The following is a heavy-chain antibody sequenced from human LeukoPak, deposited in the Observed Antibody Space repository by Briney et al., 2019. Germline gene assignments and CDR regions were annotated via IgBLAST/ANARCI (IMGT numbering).Heavy chain of an antibody. CDR3: VKAHCGRASCSRAEY. J-gene: IGHJ4*02. CDR1: GFTFSSHA. V-gene: IGHV3-23*01. D-gene: IGHD2-2*01. Sequence: PGGSLRLSCAASGFTFSSHAMSWVRQAPGKGLEWVSAITGGGETTFYAVSVRGRFTISRDNSKNTLFLQMSSLQVEDAAVYYCVKAHCGRASCSRAEYWGRGTQVTVSS. CDR2: ITGGGETT.